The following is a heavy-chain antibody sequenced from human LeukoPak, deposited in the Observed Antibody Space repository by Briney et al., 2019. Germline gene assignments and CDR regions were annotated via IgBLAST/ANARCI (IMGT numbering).Heavy chain of an antibody. CDR2: IYYSGST. V-gene: IGHV4-59*01. D-gene: IGHD5-24*01. CDR3: ARVSSAADGYYYYYYMDV. J-gene: IGHJ6*03. CDR1: GGSISSYY. Sequence: PSETLSLTCTVSGGSISSYYWSWIRQPPGKGLEGIGYIYYSGSTNYNPSFKSRVTISVATSKNQFSLKLNSVTAADAAVYYCARVSSAADGYYYYYYMDVWGKGTTVTVSS.